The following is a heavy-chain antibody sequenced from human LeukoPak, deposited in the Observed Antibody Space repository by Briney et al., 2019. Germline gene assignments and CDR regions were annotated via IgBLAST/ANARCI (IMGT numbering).Heavy chain of an antibody. D-gene: IGHD6-6*01. CDR3: AREIAARIWFDP. J-gene: IGHJ5*02. CDR2: MNPNSGNT. CDR1: GYTFTSYD. Sequence: ASVKVSCKASGYTFTSYDINWVRQATGQGLEWMGWMNPNSGNTNYAQKLQGRVTMTTDTSTSTAYMELRSLRSDDTAVYYCAREIAARIWFDPWGQGTLVTVSS. V-gene: IGHV1-18*01.